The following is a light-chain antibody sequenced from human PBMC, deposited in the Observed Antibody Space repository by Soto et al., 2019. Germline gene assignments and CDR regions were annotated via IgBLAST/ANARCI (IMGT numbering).Light chain of an antibody. CDR3: QQYNNWWT. V-gene: IGKV3-15*01. Sequence: IVLTQSPCTLSLSPGERATLSCRASQSVSSSYLAWYQQKPGQAPRLLIYGASTRATGIPARFSGSGSGTEFTLTISSLQSEDFAVYYCQQYNNWWTFGQGTKVDNK. CDR2: GAS. CDR1: QSVSSSY. J-gene: IGKJ1*01.